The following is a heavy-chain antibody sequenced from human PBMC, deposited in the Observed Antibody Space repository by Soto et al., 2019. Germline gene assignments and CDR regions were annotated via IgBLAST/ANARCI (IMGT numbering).Heavy chain of an antibody. J-gene: IGHJ4*02. CDR2: IKQDGSEK. Sequence: EVQLLESGGGLVQPGGSLRLSCAASGFSFDDYAMTWVRQAAGKGLEWVANIKQDGSEKYYVDSVKGRFTISRDNAKNSLYLQMNSLRAEDTAVYYCAREDSSGYFDYWGQGTLVTVSS. D-gene: IGHD3-22*01. V-gene: IGHV3-7*01. CDR1: GFSFDDYA. CDR3: AREDSSGYFDY.